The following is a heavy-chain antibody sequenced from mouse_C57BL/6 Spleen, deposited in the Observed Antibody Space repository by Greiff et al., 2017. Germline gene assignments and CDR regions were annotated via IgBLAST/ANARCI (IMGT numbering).Heavy chain of an antibody. CDR2: IDPETGGT. CDR1: GYTFTDYE. V-gene: IGHV1-15*01. D-gene: IGHD3-1*01. CDR3: TRSGYSRGDY. J-gene: IGHJ2*01. Sequence: QVQLKQSGAELVRPGASVTLSCKASGYTFTDYEMHWVKQTPVHGLEWIGAIDPETGGTAYNQKFKGKAILTADKSSSTAYMELRSLTSEDSAVYYCTRSGYSRGDYWGQGTTLTVSS.